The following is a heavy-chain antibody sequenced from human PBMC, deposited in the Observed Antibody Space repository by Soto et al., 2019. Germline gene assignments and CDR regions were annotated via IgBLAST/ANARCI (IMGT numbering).Heavy chain of an antibody. CDR1: GFTFSNAW. D-gene: IGHD6-25*01. CDR3: TAAGLYYYYGMDV. J-gene: IGHJ6*02. Sequence: EVQLVESGGGLVKPGGSLRLSCAASGFTFSNAWMSWVRQAPGKGLEWVGRIKSKTDGGTTDYAAPVKGRFTISRDDSKNTLYLQMNSLKTEDTAVYYCTAAGLYYYYGMDVWGQGTTVTVSS. V-gene: IGHV3-15*01. CDR2: IKSKTDGGTT.